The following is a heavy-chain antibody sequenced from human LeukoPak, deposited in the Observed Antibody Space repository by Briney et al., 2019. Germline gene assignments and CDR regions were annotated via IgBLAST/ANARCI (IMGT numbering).Heavy chain of an antibody. J-gene: IGHJ5*02. D-gene: IGHD2-2*01. CDR3: ARGRIVVVPAASNWFDP. CDR1: GYTFTGYY. Sequence: ASVTVSCKASGYTFTGYYMHWVRQAPGQGLEWMGWINPNSGGTNYAQKFQGRVTMTRDTSISTAYMELSRLRSDDTAVYYCARGRIVVVPAASNWFDPWGQGTLVTVSS. V-gene: IGHV1-2*02. CDR2: INPNSGGT.